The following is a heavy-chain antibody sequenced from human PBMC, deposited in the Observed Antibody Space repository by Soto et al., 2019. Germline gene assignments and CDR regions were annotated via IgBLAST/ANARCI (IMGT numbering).Heavy chain of an antibody. J-gene: IGHJ4*02. CDR1: GYSFTIHC. CDR3: ARSPSGLLAFDY. CDR2: IFPGESDT. D-gene: IGHD2-15*01. Sequence: GESLKISCDGSGYSFTIHCIGLVRQMPGKGLECMGIIFPGESDTRYSPSFQGQVTTSADKSTNTAYLQWSSLKASDTAVYYCARSPSGLLAFDYWGQGTLVTVSS. V-gene: IGHV5-51*01.